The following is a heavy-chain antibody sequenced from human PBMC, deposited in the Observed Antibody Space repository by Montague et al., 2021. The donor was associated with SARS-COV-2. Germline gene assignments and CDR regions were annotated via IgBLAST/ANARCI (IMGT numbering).Heavy chain of an antibody. CDR1: GDSVSSNIAT. V-gene: IGHV6-1*01. CDR2: TYYRSKWYN. CDR3: ARIPVGSKYYFDF. D-gene: IGHD2-2*01. Sequence: CVISGDSVSSNIATWNWIRQSPSRGLEWLGRTYYRSKWYNDYAESVKSRITIDPDTSKHQFSLHLNSVTPEDTAVYYCARIPVGSKYYFDFWGQGALVTVSS. J-gene: IGHJ4*02.